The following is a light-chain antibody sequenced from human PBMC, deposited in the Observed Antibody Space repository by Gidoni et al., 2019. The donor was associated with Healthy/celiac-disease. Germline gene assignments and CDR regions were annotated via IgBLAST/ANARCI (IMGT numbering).Light chain of an antibody. V-gene: IGLV1-40*01. CDR3: QSYDSSLSGYV. CDR1: SSNSGAGYD. CDR2: GNS. Sequence: QSVLTQPPSVSWAPGQRVTFSCTGSSSNSGAGYDVHWYQQLPGTAPKLLIYGNSNRPSGVPDRFSGSKSGTSASLAITGLQAEDEADYYCQSYDSSLSGYVFGTGTKVTVL. J-gene: IGLJ1*01.